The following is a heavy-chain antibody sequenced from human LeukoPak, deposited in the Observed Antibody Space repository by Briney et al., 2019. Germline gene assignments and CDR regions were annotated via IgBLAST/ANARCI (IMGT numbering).Heavy chain of an antibody. CDR3: AGPSRFSSSCYQH. D-gene: IGHD6-13*01. J-gene: IGHJ1*01. Sequence: SETLSLTCAVYGGSFSGYYWSWIRQPPGKGLEWIGEINHSGSTNYNPSLKSRVTISVDTSKNQFSLKLSSVTAADTAVYYCAGPSRFSSSCYQHWGQGTLVTVSS. V-gene: IGHV4-34*01. CDR2: INHSGST. CDR1: GGSFSGYY.